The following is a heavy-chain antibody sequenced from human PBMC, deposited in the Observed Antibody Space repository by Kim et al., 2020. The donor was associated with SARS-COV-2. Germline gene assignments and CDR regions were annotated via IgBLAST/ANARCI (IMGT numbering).Heavy chain of an antibody. J-gene: IGHJ4*02. Sequence: GESLKISCKGSGYSFTSYWIGWVRQMPGKGLEWMGIIYPGDSDTRYSPSFQGQVTISADKSISTAYLQWSSLKASDTAMYYCARIRLSTKNIAAAALYYFDYWGQGTLVTVSS. CDR3: ARIRLSTKNIAAAALYYFDY. V-gene: IGHV5-51*01. CDR2: IYPGDSDT. D-gene: IGHD6-13*01. CDR1: GYSFTSYW.